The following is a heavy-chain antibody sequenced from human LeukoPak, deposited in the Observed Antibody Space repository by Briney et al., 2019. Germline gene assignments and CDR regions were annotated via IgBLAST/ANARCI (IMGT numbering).Heavy chain of an antibody. CDR1: GFTFSSYS. CDR2: ISSSSSYI. Sequence: PGGSRRLSCAASGFTFSSYSMNWVRQAPGKGLEWVSSISSSSSYIYYADSVKGRFTISRDNAKNSLYLQMNSLRAEDTAVYYCARRCSSTSCFDYWGQGTLVTVSS. D-gene: IGHD2-2*01. J-gene: IGHJ4*02. V-gene: IGHV3-21*01. CDR3: ARRCSSTSCFDY.